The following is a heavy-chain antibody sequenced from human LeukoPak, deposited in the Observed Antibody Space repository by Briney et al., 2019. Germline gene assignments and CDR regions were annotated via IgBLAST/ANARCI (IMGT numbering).Heavy chain of an antibody. J-gene: IGHJ4*02. Sequence: GESLKISCKGSGYSFTSYWIGRVRQMPGKGLEWMGIMYPGDSDTRYSPSFQGQVTISVDKSISTAYLQWSSLKASDTAMYYCGRHLYGGNSAIDYWGQGTPVTVSS. V-gene: IGHV5-51*01. CDR3: GRHLYGGNSAIDY. CDR1: GYSFTSYW. D-gene: IGHD4-23*01. CDR2: MYPGDSDT.